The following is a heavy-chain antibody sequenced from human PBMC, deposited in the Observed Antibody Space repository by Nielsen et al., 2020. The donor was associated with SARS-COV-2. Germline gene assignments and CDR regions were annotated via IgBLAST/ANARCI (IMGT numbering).Heavy chain of an antibody. CDR2: IKSKTDGGTT. Sequence: GESLKISCAASGFTFSSYAMSWVRQAPGKGLEWVGRIKSKTDGGTTDYAAPVKGRFTISRDDSKNTLYLQMNSLKTEDTAVYYCTTEANLAISSSWYYFDYWGQGTLVTVSS. CDR1: GFTFSSYA. V-gene: IGHV3-15*01. J-gene: IGHJ4*02. D-gene: IGHD6-13*01. CDR3: TTEANLAISSSWYYFDY.